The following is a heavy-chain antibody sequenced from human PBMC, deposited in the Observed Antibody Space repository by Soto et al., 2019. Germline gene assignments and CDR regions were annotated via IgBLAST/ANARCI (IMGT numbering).Heavy chain of an antibody. V-gene: IGHV5-51*01. CDR1: GYSFISYW. J-gene: IGHJ4*02. CDR3: AAYAGSFGRHLAY. Sequence: GESLKISCKGSGYSFISYWTGWVRQKPGKGLEWMGMIYPGDSDTRYSPSFQGQVTISADKSISTVYLQWSSLKASDTAMYYCAAYAGSFGRHLAYWGQGALVTVSS. CDR2: IYPGDSDT. D-gene: IGHD3-10*01.